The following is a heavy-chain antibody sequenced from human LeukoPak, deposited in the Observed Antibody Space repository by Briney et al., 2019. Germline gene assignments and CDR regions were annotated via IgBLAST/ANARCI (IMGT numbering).Heavy chain of an antibody. CDR3: ARDFGTTGWHTFDY. J-gene: IGHJ4*02. CDR1: GDSVSSKNGA. Sequence: SQTLSLTCVVSGDSVSSKNGAWNWIRQSPSRGLEWLGNYRSKWYNDYAESMEGRMTISQDTSKNQYSLHLNSVTPDDTAVYYCARDFGTTGWHTFDYWGQGTLVTVSS. CDR2: YRSKWYN. V-gene: IGHV6-1*01. D-gene: IGHD6-19*01.